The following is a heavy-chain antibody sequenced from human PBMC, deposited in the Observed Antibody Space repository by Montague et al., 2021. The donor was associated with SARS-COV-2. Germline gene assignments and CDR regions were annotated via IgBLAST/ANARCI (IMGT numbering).Heavy chain of an antibody. CDR2: IYYSGST. Sequence: SETLSLTCTVSGGSISSYYWSWIRQPPGKGLEWIGYIYYSGSTNYNPSLKSRVTISVDTSKNQFSLKLSSVTAADTAVYYCARVFPRWLQFDPYFDYWGQGTLGTVAS. CDR1: GGSISSYY. J-gene: IGHJ4*02. V-gene: IGHV4-59*01. D-gene: IGHD5-24*01. CDR3: ARVFPRWLQFDPYFDY.